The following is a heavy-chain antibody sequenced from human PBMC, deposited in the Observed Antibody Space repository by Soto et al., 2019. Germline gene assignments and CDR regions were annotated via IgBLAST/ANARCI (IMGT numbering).Heavy chain of an antibody. CDR2: ISGSGGST. V-gene: IGHV3-23*01. J-gene: IGHJ5*02. D-gene: IGHD6-13*01. Sequence: PGGSLRLSCAASGFTFSSYAMSWVRQAPGKGLEWVSAISGSGGSTYYADSVKGRFTISRDNSKNTLYLQMNSLRAEDTAVYYCAKFGPEQQLVPDWFDPWGQGTLVTVSS. CDR3: AKFGPEQQLVPDWFDP. CDR1: GFTFSSYA.